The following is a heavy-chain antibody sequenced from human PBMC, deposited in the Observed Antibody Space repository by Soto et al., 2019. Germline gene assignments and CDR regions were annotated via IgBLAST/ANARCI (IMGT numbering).Heavy chain of an antibody. CDR2: IYYSGST. CDR3: ASRAAAPNYYYYGMDV. Sequence: SEPLSLTCTVSDGSISSSSDYWGWIRQLPGKGLEWIGSIYYSGSTYYNPSLKSRVTISVDTSKNQFSLKLSSVTAADTAVYYCASRAAAPNYYYYGMDVWGQGTTVTVS. CDR1: DGSISSSSDY. V-gene: IGHV4-39*01. D-gene: IGHD6-13*01. J-gene: IGHJ6*02.